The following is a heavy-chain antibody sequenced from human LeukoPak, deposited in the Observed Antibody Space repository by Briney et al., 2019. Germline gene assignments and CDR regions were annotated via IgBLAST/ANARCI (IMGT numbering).Heavy chain of an antibody. D-gene: IGHD2-2*02. CDR3: ARETPGEPNCSSASCYTDY. J-gene: IGHJ4*02. V-gene: IGHV1-46*02. CDR1: GYTFNSYY. Sequence: GPVKGSCKASGYTFNSYYMHWVRQAPGQGLGWVGIINPSGGSTSYAQKFQGRVTMTRETSTSTVYMELSSLRSEDTAVYYCARETPGEPNCSSASCYTDYWGQGTLVTVSS. CDR2: INPSGGST.